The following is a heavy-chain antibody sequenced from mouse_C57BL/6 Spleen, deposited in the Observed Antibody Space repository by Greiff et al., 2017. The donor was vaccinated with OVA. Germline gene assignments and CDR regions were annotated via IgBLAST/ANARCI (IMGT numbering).Heavy chain of an antibody. D-gene: IGHD2-3*01. Sequence: QVQLQQSGAELATPGASVKLSCKASGYTFTSYGISWVKQRTGQGLEWIGEIYPRSGNTYYNEKFKGKATLTADKSSSTAYMELRSLTSEDSAVYFCARRDGHYEGAYWGQGTLVTVSA. CDR1: GYTFTSYG. CDR3: ARRDGHYEGAY. J-gene: IGHJ3*01. CDR2: IYPRSGNT. V-gene: IGHV1-81*01.